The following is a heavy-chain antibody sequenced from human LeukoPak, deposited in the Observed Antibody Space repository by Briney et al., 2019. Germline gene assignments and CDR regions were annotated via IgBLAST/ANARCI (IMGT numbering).Heavy chain of an antibody. D-gene: IGHD3-16*02. CDR2: IKQDGSEK. J-gene: IGHJ4*02. CDR1: GLTFSSRC. CDR3: ARGTAGGVINWGIDY. Sequence: GRSLSLSCAAAGLTFSSRCMNWAHQAPGKGLERVANIKQDGSEKYYVYSVKGRLTNSRENAKKYLYLQMNSMRDEDTAVEYCARGTAGGVINWGIDYWGQGTLVTVSS. V-gene: IGHV3-7*01.